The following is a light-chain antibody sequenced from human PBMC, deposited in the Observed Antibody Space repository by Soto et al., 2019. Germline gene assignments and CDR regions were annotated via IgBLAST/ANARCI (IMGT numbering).Light chain of an antibody. Sequence: QSVLTQPPSVSAAPGQKVTISCSGSTSNIGDNYVSWYQQLPGAAPKLLIYDNTQRPSGIPDRFSVSKSGTSATLAITGLQTGDEADYYCGTWDSSLSASNWVFGGGTKVTVL. V-gene: IGLV1-51*01. CDR2: DNT. CDR1: TSNIGDNY. CDR3: GTWDSSLSASNWV. J-gene: IGLJ3*02.